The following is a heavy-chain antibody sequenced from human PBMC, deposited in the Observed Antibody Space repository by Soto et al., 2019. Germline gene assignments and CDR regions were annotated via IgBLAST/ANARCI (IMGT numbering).Heavy chain of an antibody. CDR1: GFTFTSSA. Sequence: GGSLRLSCAASGFTFTSSAMTWVRQSPGKGLEWLSAISASGGNTYYADSVKGRFTISRDNSKNTLYLQMNSLRPEDTAVYYCVKVSTFYNILTGYYSTNFFDPWGQGTLVTVSS. J-gene: IGHJ5*02. D-gene: IGHD3-9*01. V-gene: IGHV3-23*01. CDR3: VKVSTFYNILTGYYSTNFFDP. CDR2: ISASGGNT.